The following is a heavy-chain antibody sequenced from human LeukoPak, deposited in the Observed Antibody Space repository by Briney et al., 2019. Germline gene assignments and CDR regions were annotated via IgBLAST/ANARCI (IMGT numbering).Heavy chain of an antibody. Sequence: GGSLRLSCAASGFSSNTYSMNWVRQAPGKGLEWVSSVSTTSSYIYYADVVKGRFTISRDNAKNSLYLQMNSLRAEDTAVYYCAREPGGGYYGSGIYSNFDSWGPGNLVTVSS. J-gene: IGHJ4*02. CDR1: GFSSNTYS. CDR2: VSTTSSYI. V-gene: IGHV3-21*01. CDR3: AREPGGGYYGSGIYSNFDS. D-gene: IGHD3-10*01.